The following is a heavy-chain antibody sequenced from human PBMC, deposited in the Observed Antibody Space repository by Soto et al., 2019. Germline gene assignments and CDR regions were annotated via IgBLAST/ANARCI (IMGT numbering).Heavy chain of an antibody. CDR2: IIPIFGTA. CDR1: GGTFSSYA. Sequence: QVQLVQSGAEVKKPGSSVKVSCKASGGTFSSYAISWVRQAPGQVLEWIGGIIPIFGTANYAQKFQGRVTITADESKSTAYMELSSLRSEDTAVYYCARDRWESGYWGGDCYWGQGTLVTVSS. CDR3: ARDRWESGYWGGDCY. J-gene: IGHJ4*02. V-gene: IGHV1-69*12. D-gene: IGHD3-3*01.